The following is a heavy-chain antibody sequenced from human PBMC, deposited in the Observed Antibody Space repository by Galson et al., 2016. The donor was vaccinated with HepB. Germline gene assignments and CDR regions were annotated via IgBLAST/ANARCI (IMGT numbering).Heavy chain of an antibody. CDR1: DFTFSGYG. D-gene: IGHD3-22*01. Sequence: SLRLSCATFDFTFSGYGMHWVRQAPGKGLEWVALIWFDGSKQYYSDSVKGRFTISRDNSRNTLYLQMNSLRAEDTAVYYCARSASYYDSNGYSRDPFDFWGPGTLVTVSS. CDR3: ARSASYYDSNGYSRDPFDF. J-gene: IGHJ4*02. CDR2: IWFDGSKQ. V-gene: IGHV3-33*08.